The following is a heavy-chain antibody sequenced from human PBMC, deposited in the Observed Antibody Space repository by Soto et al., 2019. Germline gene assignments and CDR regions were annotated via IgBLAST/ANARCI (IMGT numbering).Heavy chain of an antibody. Sequence: SVKVSCTASGETFNNYASRLVRQAPGIGFEWLGVIIPIGGTPEHAQKFQGRVTISADESTNTAYMELSSLRSEDTAVYYCATNYYDGSGHYFIFEYWGQGTLVTVSS. CDR2: IIPIGGTP. CDR3: ATNYYDGSGHYFIFEY. D-gene: IGHD3-22*01. V-gene: IGHV1-69*13. CDR1: GETFNNYA. J-gene: IGHJ4*02.